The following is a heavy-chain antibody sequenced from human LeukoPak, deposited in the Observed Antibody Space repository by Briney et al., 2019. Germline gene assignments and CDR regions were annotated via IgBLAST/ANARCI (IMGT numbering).Heavy chain of an antibody. Sequence: QPGGSLRLSCAASGFTFSSYGMHWVRQAPGKGLEWVAFIRYDGSNKYYADSVKGRFTISRDNSKNTLYLQMNSLRAEDTAVYYCAKDWRELLWFGERSPNWFDPWGQGTLVTVSS. CDR2: IRYDGSNK. D-gene: IGHD3-10*01. J-gene: IGHJ5*02. CDR1: GFTFSSYG. CDR3: AKDWRELLWFGERSPNWFDP. V-gene: IGHV3-30*02.